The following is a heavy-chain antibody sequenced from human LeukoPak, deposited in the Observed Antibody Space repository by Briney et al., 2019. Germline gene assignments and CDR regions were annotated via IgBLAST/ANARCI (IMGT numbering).Heavy chain of an antibody. V-gene: IGHV3-43*02. Sequence: GGSLRLSCAASGFTFDDHAMHWVRQAPGNGLGSVSLITAYGDGTYFADSVKGRFTISRDNNKKSLFLQMDSLRTEDTAFYYCARDFYDSTGYYLDYWGQGTLVAVSS. CDR1: GFTFDDHA. CDR3: ARDFYDSTGYYLDY. J-gene: IGHJ4*02. CDR2: ITAYGDGT. D-gene: IGHD3-22*01.